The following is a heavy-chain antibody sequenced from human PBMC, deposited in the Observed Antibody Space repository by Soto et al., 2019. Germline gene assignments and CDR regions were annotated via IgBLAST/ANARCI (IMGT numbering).Heavy chain of an antibody. Sequence: PXGSLRLSCAAAGFTFSSYAIHWVRQAPGKGLDWVAVISYGGSNKYYADSVKGRFTISRDNSKNTLYLQMNSLRAEDTAVYYCARARAPYRADYYYYGMDVWGQGPTVTV. CDR1: GFTFSSYA. V-gene: IGHV3-30-3*01. J-gene: IGHJ6*02. D-gene: IGHD1-26*01. CDR3: ARARAPYRADYYYYGMDV. CDR2: ISYGGSNK.